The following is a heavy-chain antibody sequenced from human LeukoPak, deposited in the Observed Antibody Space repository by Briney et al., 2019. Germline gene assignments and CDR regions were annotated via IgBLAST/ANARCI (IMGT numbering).Heavy chain of an antibody. CDR1: GGTFNSYA. D-gene: IGHD5-18*01. CDR3: AGGWYSYGSLDY. Sequence: SVTVSYTASGGTFNSYAISWVGQAPGQGREWMGRIIPILGIANYAQKFQGRVTITADKSTSTAYMELSSLRSEDTAVYYCAGGWYSYGSLDYWGQGTLVTVSS. J-gene: IGHJ4*02. CDR2: IIPILGIA. V-gene: IGHV1-69*04.